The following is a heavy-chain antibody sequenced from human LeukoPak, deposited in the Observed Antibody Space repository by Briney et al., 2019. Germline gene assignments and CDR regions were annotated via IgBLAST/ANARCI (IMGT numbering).Heavy chain of an antibody. Sequence: GGSLRLSCAASGFTFSSYSMNWVRQAPGKGLEWVSSISTSSSYIYYADSVKGRFTISRDNAKNSLYLQMNSLRAEDTAVYYCARFIAAPYYFDYWGRGTLVTVSS. D-gene: IGHD6-13*01. CDR1: GFTFSSYS. V-gene: IGHV3-21*01. CDR2: ISTSSSYI. J-gene: IGHJ4*02. CDR3: ARFIAAPYYFDY.